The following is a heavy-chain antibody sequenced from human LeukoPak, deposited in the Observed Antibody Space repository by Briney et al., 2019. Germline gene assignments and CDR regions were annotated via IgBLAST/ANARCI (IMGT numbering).Heavy chain of an antibody. J-gene: IGHJ5*02. Sequence: ASVKVSCKASGDTFRKYAISWVRQAPGQGLEWMGGIIPMFGTANYAQKFQGRVTITTDEPTSTTYMEVSSLRSEDTAVYYCARAETRNEAYYDLWSGSYNWFDPWGQGTLVTVSS. D-gene: IGHD3-3*01. V-gene: IGHV1-69*05. CDR3: ARAETRNEAYYDLWSGSYNWFDP. CDR1: GDTFRKYA. CDR2: IIPMFGTA.